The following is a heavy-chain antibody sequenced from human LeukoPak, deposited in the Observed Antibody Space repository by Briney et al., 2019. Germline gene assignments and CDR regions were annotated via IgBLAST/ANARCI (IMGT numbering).Heavy chain of an antibody. Sequence: GGSLRLSCAASGFIFTDYTLTWVRQAPGKGLEWVSTMSGTGSYKSYADSVKGRFTMSRDNANNSVFLQMNSLRAEDTAVYYCARDRCGDPGVSCSGGSLEYWGQGTLITVSS. CDR2: MSGTGSYK. CDR1: GFIFTDYT. J-gene: IGHJ4*02. D-gene: IGHD2-15*01. CDR3: ARDRCGDPGVSCSGGSLEY. V-gene: IGHV3-21*01.